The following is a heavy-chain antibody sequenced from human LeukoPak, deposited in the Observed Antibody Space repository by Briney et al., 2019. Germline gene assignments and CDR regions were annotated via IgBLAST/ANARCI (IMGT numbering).Heavy chain of an antibody. CDR2: LYSTGTT. D-gene: IGHD6-6*01. V-gene: IGHV3-53*01. CDR3: ARDRGSSSWDYYYYMDV. Sequence: GGSLRLSCAASGFTVSGNYMSWVRQAPGKGLEWVSVLYSTGTTYYADSVKGRFTISRDNSKNTLYLQMNSLRAEDTAVYYCARDRGSSSWDYYYYMDVWGKGTTVTVSS. J-gene: IGHJ6*03. CDR1: GFTVSGNY.